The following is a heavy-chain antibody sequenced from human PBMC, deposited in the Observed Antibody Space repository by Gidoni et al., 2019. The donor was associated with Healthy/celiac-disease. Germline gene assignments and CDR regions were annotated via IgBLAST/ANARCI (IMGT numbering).Heavy chain of an antibody. J-gene: IGHJ6*03. V-gene: IGHV3-20*04. CDR3: ARVPPNWNDPIVYYYYMDV. D-gene: IGHD1-1*01. CDR1: GFTFDDYG. Sequence: EVQLVESGGGVVRPGGSLRLSCAASGFTFDDYGMSWVRQAPGKGLEWVSGINWNGGSTGYADSVKGRFTISRDNAKNSLYLQMNSLRAEDTALYYCARVPPNWNDPIVYYYYMDVWGKGTTVTVSS. CDR2: INWNGGST.